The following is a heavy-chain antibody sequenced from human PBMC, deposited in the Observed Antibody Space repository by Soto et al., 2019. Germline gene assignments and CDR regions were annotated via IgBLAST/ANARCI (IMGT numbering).Heavy chain of an antibody. J-gene: IGHJ4*02. D-gene: IGHD3-3*01. V-gene: IGHV3-30-3*01. Sequence: GGSLRLSCAASGFTFSSYAMHWVRQAPGKGLEWVAVISYDGSNKYYADSVKGRFTISRDNSKNTLYLQMNSLRAEDTAVYYCARDLRFLEWLLFVGFDYWGQGTLVTVSS. CDR2: ISYDGSNK. CDR3: ARDLRFLEWLLFVGFDY. CDR1: GFTFSSYA.